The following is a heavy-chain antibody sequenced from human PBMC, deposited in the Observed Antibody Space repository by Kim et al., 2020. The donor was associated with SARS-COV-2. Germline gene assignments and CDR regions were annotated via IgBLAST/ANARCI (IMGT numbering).Heavy chain of an antibody. Sequence: GGSLRLSCAASGFTFSSYDMHWVRQATGKGLEWVSAIGTAGDTYYPGSVKGRFTISRENAKNSLYLQMNSLRAGDTAVYYCARGPGHYYDSSGYPTFDYWGQGTLVTVSS. J-gene: IGHJ4*02. CDR2: IGTAGDT. CDR3: ARGPGHYYDSSGYPTFDY. D-gene: IGHD3-22*01. CDR1: GFTFSSYD. V-gene: IGHV3-13*01.